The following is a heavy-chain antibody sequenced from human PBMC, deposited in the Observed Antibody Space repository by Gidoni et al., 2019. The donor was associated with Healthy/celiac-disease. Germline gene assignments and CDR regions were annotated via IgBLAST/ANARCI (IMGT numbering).Heavy chain of an antibody. J-gene: IGHJ6*02. Sequence: EVQLLESGGGLVQPGGSLRLSCAASGFTFSSYAMSWVRQAPGKGLEWVSAISGSGGSTYYADSVKGRFTISRDNSKNTLYLQMNSLRAEDTAVYYCAKDSGYIYYYYYGMDVWGQGTTVTVSS. CDR1: GFTFSSYA. V-gene: IGHV3-23*01. CDR2: ISGSGGST. D-gene: IGHD2-15*01. CDR3: AKDSGYIYYYYYGMDV.